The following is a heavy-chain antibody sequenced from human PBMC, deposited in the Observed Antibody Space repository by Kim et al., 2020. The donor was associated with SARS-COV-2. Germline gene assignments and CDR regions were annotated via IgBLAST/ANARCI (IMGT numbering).Heavy chain of an antibody. Sequence: VRGRFTSSRDNSKNTLYLQMNSLRAEDTAVYSCAKDREGATTRPYYFDYWGQGSLVTVSS. CDR3: AKDREGATTRPYYFDY. D-gene: IGHD1-26*01. V-gene: IGHV3-23*01. J-gene: IGHJ4*02.